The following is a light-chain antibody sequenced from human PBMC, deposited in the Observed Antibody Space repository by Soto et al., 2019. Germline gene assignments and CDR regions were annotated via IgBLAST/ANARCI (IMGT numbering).Light chain of an antibody. CDR2: DVS. CDR1: SSDVGGYNY. CDR3: CSFAGSYTLV. Sequence: HSVLTQPRSVSGSPGQSVTISCTGTSSDVGGYNYVSWYQQHPGKAPKLMINDVSKRPSGVPDGFSGSKTGNTAALPISGLKAEEEADYYCCSFAGSYTLVFGTGTKLTVL. V-gene: IGLV2-11*01. J-gene: IGLJ1*01.